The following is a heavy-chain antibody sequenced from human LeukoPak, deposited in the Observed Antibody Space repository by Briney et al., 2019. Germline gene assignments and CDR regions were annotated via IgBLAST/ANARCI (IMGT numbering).Heavy chain of an antibody. Sequence: GRSLRLSCAASGFTFSSYAMHWVRQAPGKGLEWVAVISYDGSNKYYADSVKGRFTISRDNSKNTLYLQMNSPRAEDTAVYYCYGQWLRFEDPPDAFDIWGQGTMVTVSS. D-gene: IGHD5-12*01. CDR2: ISYDGSNK. V-gene: IGHV3-30*04. J-gene: IGHJ3*02. CDR1: GFTFSSYA. CDR3: YGQWLRFEDPPDAFDI.